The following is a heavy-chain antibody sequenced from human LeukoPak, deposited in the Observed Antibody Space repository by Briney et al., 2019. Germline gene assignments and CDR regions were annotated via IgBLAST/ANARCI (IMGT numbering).Heavy chain of an antibody. V-gene: IGHV1-18*01. Sequence: ASVKVSCKASDYTFTSYGISWVRQAPGQGLEWMGWISAYNGNTNYAQKLQGRVTMTTDTSTSTAYMELRSLRSDDTAVYYCARDRRRIKPQDIVVVVAATGAFDIWGQGTMVTVSS. CDR1: DYTFTSYG. CDR2: ISAYNGNT. J-gene: IGHJ3*02. CDR3: ARDRRRIKPQDIVVVVAATGAFDI. D-gene: IGHD2-15*01.